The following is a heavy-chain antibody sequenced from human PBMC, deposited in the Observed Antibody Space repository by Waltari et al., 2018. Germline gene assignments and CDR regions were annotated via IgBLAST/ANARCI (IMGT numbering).Heavy chain of an antibody. CDR2: ISSSSGYR. V-gene: IGHV3-21*01. J-gene: IGHJ6*02. D-gene: IGHD3-9*01. CDR1: GFTFSHYN. Sequence: EVQLVESGGGLVKPGGSLRLSCAASGFTFSHYNMNWVRQAPGKGLEWVSSISSSSGYRYDADSVKGRFTISRDNDKNSLYLQMNRLRAEDTAVVYCARNGKNFDILTGYYYYDMDVWGQGTTVTVSS. CDR3: ARNGKNFDILTGYYYYDMDV.